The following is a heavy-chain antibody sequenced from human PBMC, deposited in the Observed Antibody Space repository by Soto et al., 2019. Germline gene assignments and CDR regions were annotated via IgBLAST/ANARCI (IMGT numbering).Heavy chain of an antibody. D-gene: IGHD6-6*01. V-gene: IGHV6-1*01. CDR2: TYYRSKWYN. J-gene: IGHJ6*02. CDR1: GDSVSSNSAA. Sequence: SQTLSLTCAISGDSVSSNSAAWNWIRQSPSRGLEWLGRTYYRSKWYNDYAVSVKSRITINPDTSKNQFSLQLNSVTPEDTAVYYCARARSIAALFENYYYYGMDVWGQGTTVTVSS. CDR3: ARARSIAALFENYYYYGMDV.